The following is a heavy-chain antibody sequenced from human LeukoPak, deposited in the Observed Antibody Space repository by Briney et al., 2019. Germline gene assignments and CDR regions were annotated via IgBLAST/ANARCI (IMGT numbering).Heavy chain of an antibody. CDR3: ARNYDILTGYDY. CDR1: GYSISSGYY. V-gene: IGHV4-38-2*02. D-gene: IGHD3-9*01. J-gene: IGHJ4*02. CDR2: IYHSGST. Sequence: RASETLSLTCTVSGYSISSGYYWGWIRQPPGKGLEWIGSIYHSGSTYYNPSFKSRVTISVDTSKNQFSLKLSSVTAADTAVYYCARNYDILTGYDYWGQGTLVTVSS.